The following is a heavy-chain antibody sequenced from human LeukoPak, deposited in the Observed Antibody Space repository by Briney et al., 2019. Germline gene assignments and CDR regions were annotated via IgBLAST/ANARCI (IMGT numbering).Heavy chain of an antibody. CDR2: INHSGST. J-gene: IGHJ4*02. CDR1: GGSFSGYY. CDR3: ARYTRARGSITFGGVIGFFDY. V-gene: IGHV4-34*10. D-gene: IGHD3-16*01. Sequence: PSETLSLTCAVYGGSFSGYYWSWIRQPPGKGLEWIGEINHSGSTNYNPSLKSRVTMSVDTSKNQFSLKLSSVTAADTAVYYCARYTRARGSITFGGVIGFFDYWGQGTLVTVSS.